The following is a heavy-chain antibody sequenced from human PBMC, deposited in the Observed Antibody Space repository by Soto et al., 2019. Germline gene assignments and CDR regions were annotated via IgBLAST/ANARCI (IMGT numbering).Heavy chain of an antibody. CDR3: ARGRFLDHWFDP. D-gene: IGHD3-3*01. CDR1: GGSFSGYY. J-gene: IGHJ5*02. Sequence: SETLSLTCAVYGGSFSGYYWSWIRQPPGKGLEWIGEINHSGSTNYNPSLKSRVTISVDTSKNQFSLKLSSVTAADTAVYYCARGRFLDHWFDPWGQGTLVTVSS. V-gene: IGHV4-34*01. CDR2: INHSGST.